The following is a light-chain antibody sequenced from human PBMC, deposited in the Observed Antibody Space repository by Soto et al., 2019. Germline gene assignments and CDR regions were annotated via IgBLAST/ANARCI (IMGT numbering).Light chain of an antibody. CDR3: QQRSSWPWT. Sequence: IVLTQSPATLSLSPGERATLSCRASQSVSRNLAWFQQKPGQAPRLLMFDVSNRAAGIPARFSGSGSGTDFTLTISSLEPEDFAVYYCQQRSSWPWTFGQGTKVDIK. CDR2: DVS. CDR1: QSVSRN. J-gene: IGKJ1*01. V-gene: IGKV3-11*01.